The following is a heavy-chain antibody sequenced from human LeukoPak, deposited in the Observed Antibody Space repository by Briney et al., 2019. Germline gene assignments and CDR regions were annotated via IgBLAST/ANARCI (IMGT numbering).Heavy chain of an antibody. CDR1: GYTFTSYG. CDR3: ARVRPHLGLYYYDSSGSLNYFDY. Sequence: ASVKVSCKASGYTFTSYGISWVRQAPGQGLEWMGWISAYNGNTNYAQKLQGRVTMTTDTSTSTAYMELRSLRSDDTAVYYCARVRPHLGLYYYDSSGSLNYFDYWGQGTLVTVSS. D-gene: IGHD3-22*01. V-gene: IGHV1-18*01. J-gene: IGHJ4*02. CDR2: ISAYNGNT.